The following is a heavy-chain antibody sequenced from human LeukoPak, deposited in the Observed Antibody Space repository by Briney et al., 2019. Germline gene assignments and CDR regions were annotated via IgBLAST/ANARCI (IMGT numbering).Heavy chain of an antibody. J-gene: IGHJ4*02. V-gene: IGHV1-8*01. CDR2: MSPNSGDT. CDR3: ARDYCSSTSCLFDY. D-gene: IGHD2-2*01. CDR1: GYTFTSYD. Sequence: ASVKVSCKASGYTFTSYDFNWVRQATGQRPEWMGWMSPNSGDTGYAQKFQDRVTMTRNTSISTAYMDLSRLTSDDTAVYYCARDYCSSTSCLFDYWGQGTLVTVSS.